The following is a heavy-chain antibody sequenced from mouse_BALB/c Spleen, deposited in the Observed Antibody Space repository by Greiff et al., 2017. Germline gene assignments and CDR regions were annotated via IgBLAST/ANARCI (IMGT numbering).Heavy chain of an antibody. CDR2: IYPGNSDT. CDR3: ARWYGNEARYFDV. Sequence: EVQLQQSGTVLARPGASVKMSCKASGYSFTSYWMHWVKQRPGQGLEWIGAIYPGNSDTSYNQKFKGKAKLTAVTSSSTAYMQLKSLTSEDSAVYYCARWYGNEARYFDVWGAGTTVTVSS. J-gene: IGHJ1*01. V-gene: IGHV1-5*01. D-gene: IGHD2-10*02. CDR1: GYSFTSYW.